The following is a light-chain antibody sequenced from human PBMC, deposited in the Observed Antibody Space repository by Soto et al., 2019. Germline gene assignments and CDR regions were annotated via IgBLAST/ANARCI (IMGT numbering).Light chain of an antibody. V-gene: IGKV3-11*01. CDR2: GGS. Sequence: EIVLTQSPATLSLSPGERATLSCRASQSLGGSLAWYQQKPGQAPRLLIYGGSTRATGIPARFSGSGSGTDVTLTISGLESEDFAVYYCQHRTSWPLTFGGGTRVEI. CDR3: QHRTSWPLT. CDR1: QSLGGS. J-gene: IGKJ4*01.